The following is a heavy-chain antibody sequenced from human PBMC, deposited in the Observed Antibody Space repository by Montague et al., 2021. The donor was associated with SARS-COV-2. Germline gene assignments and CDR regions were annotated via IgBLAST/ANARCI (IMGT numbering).Heavy chain of an antibody. D-gene: IGHD2-15*01. Sequence: SPSLTCTVPGGSISSYYWSWIRQPPGKGLEWIGYIPDSGSTNYNPSLTSRVTMSVDTSKNQFSLKVNSVTAADTAVYYCARHYSATLPTVYWGQGTLVTVSS. CDR3: ARHYSATLPTVY. CDR1: GGSISSYY. J-gene: IGHJ4*02. CDR2: IPDSGST. V-gene: IGHV4-59*08.